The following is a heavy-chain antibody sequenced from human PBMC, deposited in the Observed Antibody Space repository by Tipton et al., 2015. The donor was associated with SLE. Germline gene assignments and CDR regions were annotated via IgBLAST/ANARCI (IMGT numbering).Heavy chain of an antibody. CDR2: TYYRSKWYN. Sequence: GLVKPSQTLSLTCAISGDSVSSNSAAWNWIRQSPSRGLEWLGRTYYRSKWYNDYAVSVKSRITINPDTSKNQFSLQLNSVTPEDTAVYYCASTPHYAKYYYDDDSFDIWGRGTLVTVSS. CDR1: GDSVSSNSAA. J-gene: IGHJ2*01. V-gene: IGHV6-1*01. D-gene: IGHD3-22*01. CDR3: ASTPHYAKYYYDDDSFDI.